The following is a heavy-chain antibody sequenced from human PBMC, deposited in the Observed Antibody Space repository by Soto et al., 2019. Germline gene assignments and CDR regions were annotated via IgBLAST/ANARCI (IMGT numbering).Heavy chain of an antibody. D-gene: IGHD6-13*01. CDR1: GYTFTSYY. Sequence: QVQLVQSGAEVKKPGASVKVSCKASGYTFTSYYVHWVRQAPGQGLEWMGIINPSGGSTNYAQKFQGRVTLTRDTSTSTVYMELSSLRSEDTAVYYCARKLAAGDVWGQGTLVTVSS. J-gene: IGHJ4*02. CDR3: ARKLAAGDV. CDR2: INPSGGST. V-gene: IGHV1-46*01.